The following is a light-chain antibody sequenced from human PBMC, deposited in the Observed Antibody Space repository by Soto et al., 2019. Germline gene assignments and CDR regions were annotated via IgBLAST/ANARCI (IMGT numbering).Light chain of an antibody. V-gene: IGLV3-25*02. CDR2: KDK. J-gene: IGLJ2*01. CDR1: GLPNQY. CDR3: QSVDSSGAYYVV. Sequence: SYELTQPPSVSVSPGQTATISCSGDGLPNQYAYWYQQKPGQAPVVVIYKDKEGPSGIPERFSGSNSGTTVTLTISGVEADDEADYYCQSVDSSGAYYVVFGGGTKVTVL.